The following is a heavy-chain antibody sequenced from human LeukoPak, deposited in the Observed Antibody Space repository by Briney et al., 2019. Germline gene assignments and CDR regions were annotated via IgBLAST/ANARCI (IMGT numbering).Heavy chain of an antibody. CDR1: GYTFTGYY. V-gene: IGHV1-46*01. D-gene: IGHD3-22*01. J-gene: IGHJ3*02. Sequence: GASVKVSCKASGYTFTGYYMHWVRQAPGQGLEWMGIINPSGGSTSYAQKFQGRVTMTRDTSTSTVYMELSSLRSEDTAVYYCARDLLGYYDSSGYGMGSAFDIWGQGTMVTVSS. CDR3: ARDLLGYYDSSGYGMGSAFDI. CDR2: INPSGGST.